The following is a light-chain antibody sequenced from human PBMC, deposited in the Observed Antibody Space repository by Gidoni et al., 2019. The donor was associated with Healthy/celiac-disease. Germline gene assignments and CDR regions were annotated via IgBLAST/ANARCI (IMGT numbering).Light chain of an antibody. CDR3: QQSYSTPLT. CDR2: AAS. CDR1: QSISSY. V-gene: IGKV1-39*01. J-gene: IGKJ3*01. Sequence: DIQMTPSPSSLSASVGDRVTITCRASQSISSYLNWYQQKPRKAPKLLIYAASSLQSGVPSRFSGSGSGTDFTLTISSLQPEDFATYYCQQSYSTPLTFXPXTKVDIK.